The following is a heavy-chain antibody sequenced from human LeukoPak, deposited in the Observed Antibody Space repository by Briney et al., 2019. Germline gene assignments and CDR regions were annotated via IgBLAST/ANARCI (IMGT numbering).Heavy chain of an antibody. J-gene: IGHJ4*02. Sequence: GGSLRLSCAASGFTFDDYAMHWVRQAPAKGLEWVSGISWNSGSIGYADSVKGRFTISRDNAKNSLYLQMNSLRAEDMALYYCAKAAYYYGSGSYYYFDYWGQGTLVTVSS. V-gene: IGHV3-9*03. CDR2: ISWNSGSI. CDR3: AKAAYYYGSGSYYYFDY. CDR1: GFTFDDYA. D-gene: IGHD3-10*01.